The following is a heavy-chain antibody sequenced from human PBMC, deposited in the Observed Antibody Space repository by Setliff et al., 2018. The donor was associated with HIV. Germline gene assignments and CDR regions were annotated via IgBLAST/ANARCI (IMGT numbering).Heavy chain of an antibody. D-gene: IGHD2-2*01. J-gene: IGHJ4*02. CDR3: ARGRIRYCSSSSWPIDY. CDR1: GGSISSGSYY. Sequence: SETLSLTCTVSGGSISSGSYYWSWIRQPAGKGLEWIGRIYTSGSTNYNPSLRSRVTISVDTSKNQFSLKLSSVTAADTAVYYCARGRIRYCSSSSWPIDYWGQGTLVTVSS. V-gene: IGHV4-61*02. CDR2: IYTSGST.